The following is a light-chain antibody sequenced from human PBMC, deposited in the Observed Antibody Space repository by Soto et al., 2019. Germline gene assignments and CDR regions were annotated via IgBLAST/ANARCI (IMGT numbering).Light chain of an antibody. CDR3: QVRDVWPS. CDR2: DAS. J-gene: IGKJ1*01. CDR1: LSVSTS. V-gene: IGKV3-11*01. Sequence: IVLTQSPVTLAVSPGESAVLSCRASLSVSTSLAWYQHKPGQAPRLFIYDASKRAPGIPARFTGSGSGAHFTLTISSLEPEDIAVYYCQVRDVWPSFGQGTKVEIK.